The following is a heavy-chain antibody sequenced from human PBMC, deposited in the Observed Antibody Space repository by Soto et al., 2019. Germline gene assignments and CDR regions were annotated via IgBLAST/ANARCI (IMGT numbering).Heavy chain of an antibody. Sequence: GASVKVSCKASGGTFSSYAISWVRQAPGQGLEWMGGFIPIFGTANYAQKFQGRVTITADESTSTAYMELSSLRSEDTAVYYCARLTYPYSSSRAASYYYYYGMDVWGQGTTVTVSS. CDR3: ARLTYPYSSSRAASYYYYYGMDV. D-gene: IGHD6-13*01. V-gene: IGHV1-69*13. CDR1: GGTFSSYA. J-gene: IGHJ6*02. CDR2: FIPIFGTA.